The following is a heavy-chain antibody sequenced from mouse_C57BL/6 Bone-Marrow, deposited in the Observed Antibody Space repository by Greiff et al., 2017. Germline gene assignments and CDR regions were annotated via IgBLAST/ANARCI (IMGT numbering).Heavy chain of an antibody. D-gene: IGHD2-1*01. CDR3: ARWDGNYVGDY. V-gene: IGHV1-55*01. Sequence: QVQLQQPGAELVKPGASVKMSCKASGYTFTSYWITWVKQRPGQGLAWIGDIYPGSGSTNYNEKFKSKATLTVDTSSSTAYMQLSSLTSEDSAVYYCARWDGNYVGDYWGQGTTLTVSS. CDR2: IYPGSGST. CDR1: GYTFTSYW. J-gene: IGHJ2*01.